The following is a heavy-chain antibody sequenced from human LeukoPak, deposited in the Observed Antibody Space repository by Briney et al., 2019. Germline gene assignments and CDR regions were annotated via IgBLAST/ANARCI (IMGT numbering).Heavy chain of an antibody. CDR3: ARQEGYCSGGSCYLYYYYYGMDV. CDR2: ISSSGSTI. D-gene: IGHD2-15*01. CDR1: GFTFSSYE. V-gene: IGHV3-48*03. Sequence: GGSLRLSCAASGFTFSSYEMNWVRQAPGKGLEWVSYISSSGSTIYYADSVKGRFTISRDNAKNSLYLQMNSLRAEDTAVYYCARQEGYCSGGSCYLYYYYYGMDVWGQGTTATVSS. J-gene: IGHJ6*02.